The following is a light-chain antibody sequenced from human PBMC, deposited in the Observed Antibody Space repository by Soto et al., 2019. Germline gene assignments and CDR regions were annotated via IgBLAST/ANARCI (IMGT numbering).Light chain of an antibody. J-gene: IGLJ1*01. CDR2: EGS. V-gene: IGLV2-23*01. Sequence: QSVLTQPASVSGSPGQSITIXCTGTSSDVGSYXLVSWYQQHPGKAPKLMIYEGSKRPSGVSNRFSGSKSGNTASLTISGLQAEDEADYYCCSYAGSSCYVFGTGTKLTVL. CDR3: CSYAGSSCYV. CDR1: SSDVGSYXL.